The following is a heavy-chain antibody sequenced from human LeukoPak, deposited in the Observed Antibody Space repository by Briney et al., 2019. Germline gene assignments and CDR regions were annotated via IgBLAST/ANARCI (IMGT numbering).Heavy chain of an antibody. D-gene: IGHD4-17*01. CDR3: ARHSTVTTSAAGY. J-gene: IGHJ4*02. CDR2: IYYSGST. CDR1: GGSISSSSYY. Sequence: SETLSLTCTVSGGSISSSSYYRGWIRQPPGKGLEWIGSIYYSGSTYYNPSLKSRVTISVDTSKNQFSLKLSSVTAADTAVYYCARHSTVTTSAAGYWGQGTLVTVSS. V-gene: IGHV4-39*01.